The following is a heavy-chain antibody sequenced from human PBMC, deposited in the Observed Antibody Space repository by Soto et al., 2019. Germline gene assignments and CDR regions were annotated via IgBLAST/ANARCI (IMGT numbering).Heavy chain of an antibody. D-gene: IGHD3-9*01. CDR1: GYTFTGYY. CDR3: ARVAGGYFDWGTYYYYGMDV. CDR2: INPNSGGT. J-gene: IGHJ6*02. V-gene: IGHV1-2*02. Sequence: QVQLVQSGAEVKKPGASVKVSCKASGYTFTGYYMHWVRQAPGQGLEWMGWINPNSGGTNYAQKFQGRVTMTRDTSISTTYMELRRLRSDDTAVYYCARVAGGYFDWGTYYYYGMDVWGQGTTVTVSS.